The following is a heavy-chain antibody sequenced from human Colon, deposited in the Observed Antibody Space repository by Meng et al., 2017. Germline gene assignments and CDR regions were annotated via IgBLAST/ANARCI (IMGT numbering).Heavy chain of an antibody. D-gene: IGHD5-12*01. V-gene: IGHV4-59*12. Sequence: LEYGPVWVKPTETLALTCTVSGGSITSNYWSWIRQPPGKGLEWIGNIYFSGSTNSNPSLKSRVTISVDTSRNQFSLNLRSVTAADTAVYYCAREGGYDLNWFDPWGQGTLVTVSS. CDR3: AREGGYDLNWFDP. CDR1: GGSITSNY. CDR2: IYFSGST. J-gene: IGHJ5*02.